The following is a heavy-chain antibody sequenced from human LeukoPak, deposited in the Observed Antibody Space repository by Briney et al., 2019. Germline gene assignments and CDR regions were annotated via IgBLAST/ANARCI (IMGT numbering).Heavy chain of an antibody. D-gene: IGHD2-15*01. V-gene: IGHV1-2*02. J-gene: IGHJ5*02. Sequence: GASVKVSCKASGYTFTGYYMHWVRQAPGQGLEWMGWINPNSGGTNYAQKFQGRVTMTRDTSISTAYMELSRLRSDDTAVYYCARGRFQDIVVVVAEFDPWGQGTLVTVSS. CDR2: INPNSGGT. CDR1: GYTFTGYY. CDR3: ARGRFQDIVVVVAEFDP.